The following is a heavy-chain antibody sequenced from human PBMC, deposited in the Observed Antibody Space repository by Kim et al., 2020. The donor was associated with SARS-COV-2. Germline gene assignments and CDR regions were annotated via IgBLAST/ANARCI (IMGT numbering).Heavy chain of an antibody. CDR2: RYHSGGT. CDR3: ARASLYGDYWATVNWFDP. CDR1: GGSLRSGGSS. Sequence: SAPLSLTCPVSGGSLRSGGSSWRWLRPPPGTGLWGMEGRYHSGGTYYKLSRKSRVTISVDTSKNQFSLKLSSVTAADTAVYYCARASLYGDYWATVNWFDPWGQGTLVTVSS. V-gene: IGHV4-31*03. D-gene: IGHD4-17*01. J-gene: IGHJ5*02.